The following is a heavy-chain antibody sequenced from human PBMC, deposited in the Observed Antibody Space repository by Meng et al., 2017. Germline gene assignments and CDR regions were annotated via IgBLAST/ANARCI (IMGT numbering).Heavy chain of an antibody. J-gene: IGHJ4*02. CDR2: INAGNGNT. Sequence: VQLVQSGAEVKKPGASVKVSCKASGYTFTSYAMHWVRQAPGQRLEWMGWINAGNGNTKYSQKFQGRVTITRDTSASTAYMELSSLRSEDTAVYYCARDLGAGVVTAINYWGQGTLVTASS. D-gene: IGHD2-21*02. V-gene: IGHV1-3*01. CDR1: GYTFTSYA. CDR3: ARDLGAGVVTAINY.